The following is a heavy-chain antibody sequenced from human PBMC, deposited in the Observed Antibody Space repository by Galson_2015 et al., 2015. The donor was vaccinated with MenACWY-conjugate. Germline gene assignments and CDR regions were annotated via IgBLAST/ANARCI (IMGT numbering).Heavy chain of an antibody. CDR3: VASGWSILAGRPSFLDV. CDR1: GFSFRNYG. Sequence: SLRLSCAGSGFSFRNYGINWIRQAPGTGVEWVSTISRGSVHTYYSVSVEGRFTIPRDNAQTLVFLYVSNLRVEDTAVYYCVASGWSILAGRPSFLDVWGKGTTVIVSS. CDR2: ISRGSVHT. D-gene: IGHD6-19*01. V-gene: IGHV3-21*06. J-gene: IGHJ6*04.